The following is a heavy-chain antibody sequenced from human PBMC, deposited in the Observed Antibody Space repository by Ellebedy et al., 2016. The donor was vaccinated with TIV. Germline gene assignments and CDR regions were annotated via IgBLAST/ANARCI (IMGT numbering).Heavy chain of an antibody. J-gene: IGHJ4*02. CDR1: GFTFSSYA. CDR2: ISGSGGST. D-gene: IGHD1-26*01. V-gene: IGHV3-23*01. CDR3: ARVPLGLGELLFDY. Sequence: GESLKISXAASGFTFSSYAMSWVRQAPGKGLEWVSAISGSGGSTYYADSVKGRFTISRDNSKNTLYLQMNSLRAEDTAVYYCARVPLGLGELLFDYWGQGTLVTVSS.